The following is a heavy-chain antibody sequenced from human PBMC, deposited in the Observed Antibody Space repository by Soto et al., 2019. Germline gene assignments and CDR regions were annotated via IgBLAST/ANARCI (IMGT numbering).Heavy chain of an antibody. CDR2: INEDGSKK. CDR3: AREMHLGSGWGDIDI. Sequence: DVQLVESGGALVQPGGSLGLSCAVSGFTVSAKWMSWVRQAPGKGLEWLANINEDGSKKFYVDTVKGRSTISKDNAKNSLSLQLGSLRADDTAVYYCAREMHLGSGWGDIDIWGRGTMVTVSS. J-gene: IGHJ4*02. D-gene: IGHD6-19*01. V-gene: IGHV3-7*03. CDR1: GFTVSAKW.